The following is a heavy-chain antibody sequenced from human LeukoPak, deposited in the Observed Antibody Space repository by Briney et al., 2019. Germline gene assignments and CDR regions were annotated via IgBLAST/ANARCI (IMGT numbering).Heavy chain of an antibody. CDR1: GGSISSYY. Sequence: KPSETLSLTCTVSGGSISSYYWSWIRQPPGKGLEWIGSIYYSGSTYYNPSLKSRVTISVDTSKNQFSLKLSSVTAADTAVYYCATQYYFDYWGQGTLVTVSP. J-gene: IGHJ4*02. V-gene: IGHV4-59*08. CDR2: IYYSGST. CDR3: ATQYYFDY.